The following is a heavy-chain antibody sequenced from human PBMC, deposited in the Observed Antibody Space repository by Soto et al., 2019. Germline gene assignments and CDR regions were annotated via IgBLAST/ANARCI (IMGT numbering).Heavy chain of an antibody. D-gene: IGHD3-22*01. J-gene: IGHJ4*02. V-gene: IGHV3-64*01. Sequence: GGSLRLSCAASGFTFSSYAMHWVRQAPGKGLEYVSAISSNGGSTYYANSVKGRFTISRDNSKNTLYLQMGSLRAEDMAVYYCARVYGDSSGYYYDYWGQGTLVTVSS. CDR2: ISSNGGST. CDR1: GFTFSSYA. CDR3: ARVYGDSSGYYYDY.